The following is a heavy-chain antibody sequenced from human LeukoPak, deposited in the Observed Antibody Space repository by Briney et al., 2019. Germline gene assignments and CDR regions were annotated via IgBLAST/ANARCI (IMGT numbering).Heavy chain of an antibody. CDR3: ARDGGDGPNY. D-gene: IGHD3-16*01. CDR1: GYSISTGYY. J-gene: IGHJ4*02. V-gene: IGHV4-38-2*02. CDR2: FYHGGST. Sequence: NTSETLSLTCTVSGYSISTGYYWDWIRQPPGKGLEWIGTFYHGGSTYYNPSLKSRVTISVDTSKNQFSLNLTSVTAADTAVYYCARDGGDGPNYWGQGTLVTVSS.